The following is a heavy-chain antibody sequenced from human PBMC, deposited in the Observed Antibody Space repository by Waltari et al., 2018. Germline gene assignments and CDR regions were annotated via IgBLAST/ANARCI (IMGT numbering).Heavy chain of an antibody. CDR1: GGSISSYY. V-gene: IGHV4-4*07. D-gene: IGHD6-19*01. J-gene: IGHJ5*02. CDR3: ARDASEQWLVRFDP. Sequence: QVQLQESGPGLVKPSETLSLTCTVSGGSISSYYWSWIRQPAGKGLEWIGRIYTSGSTNYNPSLKSLVTMSVDTSKNQFSLKLSSVTAADTAVYYCARDASEQWLVRFDPWGQGTLVTVSS. CDR2: IYTSGST.